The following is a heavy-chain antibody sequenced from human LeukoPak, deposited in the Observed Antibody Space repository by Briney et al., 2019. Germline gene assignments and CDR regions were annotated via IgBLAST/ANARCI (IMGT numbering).Heavy chain of an antibody. CDR1: GGSVSSGSYY. J-gene: IGHJ4*02. CDR2: IYYSGGT. V-gene: IGHV4-61*01. Sequence: SETLSLTCTVSGGSVSSGSYYWSWIRQPPGKGLEWNGYIYYSGGTNYNPSLKSRVTISVDTSKNQFSLKLSSVTAADTAVYYCARVGSSSWYSHKTPFDYWGQGTLVTVSS. D-gene: IGHD6-13*01. CDR3: ARVGSSSWYSHKTPFDY.